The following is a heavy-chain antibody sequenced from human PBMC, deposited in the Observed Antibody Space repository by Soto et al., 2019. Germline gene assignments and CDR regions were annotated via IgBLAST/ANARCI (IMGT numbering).Heavy chain of an antibody. Sequence: QVQLQESGPGLVKPSQTLSLTCAVSGGSISSGGYYWSWIRQHPGKGLEWIGYIYYSGSTYYNPSLKSRVTISVDTSKNQFSLKLSSVTAADTAVYYCARVVDYYDSSGYYSVDYFDYWGQGTLVTVSS. CDR2: IYYSGST. D-gene: IGHD3-22*01. J-gene: IGHJ4*02. CDR1: GGSISSGGYY. CDR3: ARVVDYYDSSGYYSVDYFDY. V-gene: IGHV4-31*11.